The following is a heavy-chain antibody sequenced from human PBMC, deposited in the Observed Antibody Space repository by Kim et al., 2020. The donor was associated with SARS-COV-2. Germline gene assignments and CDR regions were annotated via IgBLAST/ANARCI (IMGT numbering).Heavy chain of an antibody. Sequence: GESLKISCKGSGYSFTSYWISWVRQMPGKGLEWMGRIDSSDSYTNYSPSFQGHVTISADKSISTAYLQWSSLKASDTAMYYCAREGGMTTVTEPPITLNWYFDLWGRGTLVTVSS. CDR1: GYSFTSYW. D-gene: IGHD4-17*01. CDR3: AREGGMTTVTEPPITLNWYFDL. J-gene: IGHJ2*01. CDR2: IDSSDSYT. V-gene: IGHV5-10-1*01.